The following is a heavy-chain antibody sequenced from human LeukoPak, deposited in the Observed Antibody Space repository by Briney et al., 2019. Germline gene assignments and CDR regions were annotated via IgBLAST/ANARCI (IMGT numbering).Heavy chain of an antibody. CDR1: GFSVSSSY. CDR2: FYRDDTT. J-gene: IGHJ4*02. Sequence: PGGSLRLSCAASGFSVSSSYMYWVRQAPGKGLEWVSFFYRDDTTYYAESVRGRFTISRDNSKNTLYLLMNSLISEDTAVYYCAREVISIPSYFDSWGQGTLVTVSS. V-gene: IGHV3-53*01. CDR3: AREVISIPSYFDS. D-gene: IGHD2-21*01.